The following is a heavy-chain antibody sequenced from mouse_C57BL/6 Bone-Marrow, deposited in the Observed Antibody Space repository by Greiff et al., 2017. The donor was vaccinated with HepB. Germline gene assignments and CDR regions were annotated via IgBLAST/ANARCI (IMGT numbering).Heavy chain of an antibody. Sequence: EVKVVESGGGLVKPGGSLKLSCAASGFTFSDYGLHWVRRAPEKGLEWVAYLSSGSSTISYADTVKGRFPISRDNAKNTLFLQMTSLRSEDTAMYYCARLEGDEAWFAYWGQGTLVTVSA. CDR1: GFTFSDYG. CDR2: LSSGSSTI. D-gene: IGHD3-3*01. V-gene: IGHV5-17*01. CDR3: ARLEGDEAWFAY. J-gene: IGHJ3*01.